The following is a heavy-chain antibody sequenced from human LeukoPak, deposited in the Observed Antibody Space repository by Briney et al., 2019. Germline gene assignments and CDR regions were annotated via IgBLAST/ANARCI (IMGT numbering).Heavy chain of an antibody. CDR3: ARERKQVVLLGRRVDYYYMDV. D-gene: IGHD2-8*02. Sequence: PGGSLRLSCAASGFTFDDYAMHWVRQAPGKGLEWVSGISWNSGSIGYADSVKGRFTISRDNSKNTLYLQMNSPRAEDTAVYYCARERKQVVLLGRRVDYYYMDVWGKGTTVTVSS. CDR2: ISWNSGSI. CDR1: GFTFDDYA. V-gene: IGHV3-9*01. J-gene: IGHJ6*03.